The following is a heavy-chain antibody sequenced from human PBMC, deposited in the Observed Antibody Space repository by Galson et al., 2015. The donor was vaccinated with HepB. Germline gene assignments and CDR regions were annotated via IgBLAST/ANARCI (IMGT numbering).Heavy chain of an antibody. CDR2: INAGNGNT. J-gene: IGHJ4*02. D-gene: IGHD2-15*01. CDR1: GYTFTSYA. Sequence: VSCKASGYTFTSYAMHWVRQAPGQRLEWMGWINAGNGNTKYSQKFQGRVTITRDTSASTAYMELSSLRSEDTAVYYCRVVSDPQDPDYWGQGTLVTVSS. CDR3: RVVSDPQDPDY. V-gene: IGHV1-3*01.